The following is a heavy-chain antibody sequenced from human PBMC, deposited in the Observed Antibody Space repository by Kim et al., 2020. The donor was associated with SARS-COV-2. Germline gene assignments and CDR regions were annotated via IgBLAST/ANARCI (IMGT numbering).Heavy chain of an antibody. D-gene: IGHD6-13*01. V-gene: IGHV3-7*04. CDR3: ARSSAGSWFFDY. Sequence: SVCPGKGRFTISRDSTKNSLYLQMNSLRAEDTAVYYCARSSAGSWFFDYWGQGTLVTVSS. J-gene: IGHJ4*02.